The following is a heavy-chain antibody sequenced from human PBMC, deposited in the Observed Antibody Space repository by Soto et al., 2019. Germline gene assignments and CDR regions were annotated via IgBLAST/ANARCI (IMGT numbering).Heavy chain of an antibody. V-gene: IGHV4-39*01. CDR1: GGSISSSSYY. CDR3: ARQLRDIVVVVAATPLLSGDYYYYMDV. D-gene: IGHD2-15*01. CDR2: IYYSGST. Sequence: QLQLQESGPGLVKPSETLSLTCTVSGGSISSSSYYWGWIRQPPGKGLEWIGSIYYSGSTYYNPSLKSRVTISVDTSKNQFSLKLSSVTAADTAVYYCARQLRDIVVVVAATPLLSGDYYYYMDVWGKGTTVTVSS. J-gene: IGHJ6*03.